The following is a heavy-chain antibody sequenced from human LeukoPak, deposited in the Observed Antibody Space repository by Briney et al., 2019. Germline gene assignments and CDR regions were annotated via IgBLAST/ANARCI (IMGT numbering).Heavy chain of an antibody. V-gene: IGHV1-2*02. CDR1: GYTFTGYY. D-gene: IGHD2-15*01. CDR2: INPSSGGT. Sequence: ASVKVSCKPSGYTFTGYYIHWVRQAPGQGLEWMGWINPSSGGTNYPQNFQGRVTMTRETSLSTAYMEVSGLRSDDTAVYYCARGVVAATFYYYMDVWGKGTTVTVSS. CDR3: ARGVVAATFYYYMDV. J-gene: IGHJ6*03.